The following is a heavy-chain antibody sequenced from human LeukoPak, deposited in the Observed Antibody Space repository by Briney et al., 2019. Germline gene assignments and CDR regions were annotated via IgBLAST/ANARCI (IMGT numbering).Heavy chain of an antibody. CDR1: GFTFSSYS. CDR3: AKLLDDFWSGYHDAFDI. V-gene: IGHV3-21*04. J-gene: IGHJ3*02. D-gene: IGHD3-3*01. Sequence: PGGSLRLSCAASGFTFSSYSMNWVRQAPGKGLEWVSSISSSSSYIYYADSVKGRFTISRDNAKNSLYLQMNSLRAEDTAVYYCAKLLDDFWSGYHDAFDIWGQGTMVTVSS. CDR2: ISSSSSYI.